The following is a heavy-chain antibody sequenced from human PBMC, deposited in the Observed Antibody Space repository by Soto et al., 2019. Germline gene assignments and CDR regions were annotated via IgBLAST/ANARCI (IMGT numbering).Heavy chain of an antibody. D-gene: IGHD3-22*01. CDR3: VADSSGYRPEYFQH. CDR1: GFTFSSYA. Sequence: QVQLVESGGGVVQPGRSLRLSCAASGFTFSSYAMHWVRQAPGKGLEWVAVISYDGSNKYYADSVKGRFTISRDNSKNTLYLQMNSLRAEDTAVYYCVADSSGYRPEYFQHWGQGTLVTVSS. CDR2: ISYDGSNK. V-gene: IGHV3-30-3*01. J-gene: IGHJ1*01.